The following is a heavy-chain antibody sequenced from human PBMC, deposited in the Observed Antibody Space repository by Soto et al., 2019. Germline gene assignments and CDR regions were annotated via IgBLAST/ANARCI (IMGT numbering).Heavy chain of an antibody. D-gene: IGHD6-13*01. CDR1: GFTFSSYA. V-gene: IGHV3-30-3*01. CDR3: AKEAAAGH. Sequence: QVQLVESRGGVVQPGRSLRLSCAASGFTFSSYAMHWVRQAPGKGLEWVAVISYDGSNKYYADSVKGRFTISRDNSKNTLYLQMNSLRAEDTAVYYCAKEAAAGHWGQGTLVTVSS. J-gene: IGHJ4*02. CDR2: ISYDGSNK.